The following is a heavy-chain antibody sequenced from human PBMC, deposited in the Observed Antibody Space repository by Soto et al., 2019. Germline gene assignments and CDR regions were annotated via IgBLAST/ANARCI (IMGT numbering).Heavy chain of an antibody. V-gene: IGHV1-18*01. CDR3: ARDTREWGMATKFDY. CDR1: GYTFTSYG. Sequence: QVQLVQSGAEVKKPGASVKVSCKASGYTFTSYGISWVRQAPGQGLEGMGWISAYNGNTNYAQKLQGRVTMTTDTSTSTAYMELRSLRSDDTAVYYCARDTREWGMATKFDYWGQGTLVTVSS. J-gene: IGHJ4*02. D-gene: IGHD3-16*01. CDR2: ISAYNGNT.